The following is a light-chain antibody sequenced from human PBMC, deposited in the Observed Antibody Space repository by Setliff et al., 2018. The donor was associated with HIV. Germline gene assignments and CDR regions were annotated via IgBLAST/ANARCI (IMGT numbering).Light chain of an antibody. V-gene: IGLV2-14*03. CDR3: SSYTTSSTYV. J-gene: IGLJ1*01. CDR2: DVS. CDR1: ISDIGSYNF. Sequence: QSVLTQPASVSGSPGQSITIPCTGSISDIGSYNFVSWYQQHPGKAPNLIISDVSKRPSGVSDRFSGSKSGHTASLTISGLQAEDEADYYCSSYTTSSTYVVGIGTKVTVL.